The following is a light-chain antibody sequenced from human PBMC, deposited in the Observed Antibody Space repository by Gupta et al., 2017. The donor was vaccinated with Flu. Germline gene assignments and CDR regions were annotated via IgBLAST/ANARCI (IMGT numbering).Light chain of an antibody. Sequence: DIQLSQFPASLSASVGDRVTITCRANQDINEWLAWYQKKPGKAPKLLIFAASSIEGGVPSRFSGSGSGTDFTLTINSLQPDDFATYYCQQTDSFPLAFGWGTKVEVK. CDR2: AAS. V-gene: IGKV1-12*01. CDR3: QQTDSFPLA. CDR1: QDINEW. J-gene: IGKJ4*01.